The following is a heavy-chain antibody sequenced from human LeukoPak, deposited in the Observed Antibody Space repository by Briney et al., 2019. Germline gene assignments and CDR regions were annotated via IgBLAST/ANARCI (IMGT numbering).Heavy chain of an antibody. D-gene: IGHD3-3*01. V-gene: IGHV1-8*01. CDR3: ARGLTIFENWFDP. CDR1: GYTFTGYD. Sequence: ASVKVSCKASGYTFTGYDINWVRQATGQGLEWMGWMNPNSGNTGYAQKFQGRVTMTRNTSISTAYMELSSLRSEDTAVYYCARGLTIFENWFDPWGQGTLVTVSS. J-gene: IGHJ5*02. CDR2: MNPNSGNT.